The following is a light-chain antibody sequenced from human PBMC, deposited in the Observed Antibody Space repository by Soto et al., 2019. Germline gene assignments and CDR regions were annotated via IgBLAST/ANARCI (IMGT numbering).Light chain of an antibody. CDR3: QQYGSSGT. J-gene: IGKJ1*01. Sequence: EIVLTQSPGPRSLSPGERATLSCRASQSVSNNYLAWYQQKPGRAPRLLIYGASNRATGIPDRFSGSGSGTDFTPTISRLEPEDFAVYYCQQYGSSGTFGQGTKVDIK. CDR1: QSVSNNY. CDR2: GAS. V-gene: IGKV3-20*01.